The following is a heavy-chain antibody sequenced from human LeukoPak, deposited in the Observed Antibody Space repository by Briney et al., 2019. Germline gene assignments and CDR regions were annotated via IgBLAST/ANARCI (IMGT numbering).Heavy chain of an antibody. CDR3: AKSMVRGVIWYFDL. CDR2: MNPNSGNT. D-gene: IGHD3-10*01. CDR1: GYTFTSYD. V-gene: IGHV1-8*01. J-gene: IGHJ2*01. Sequence: ASVKVSCKASGYTFTSYDINWVRQATGQGLEWMGWMNPNSGNTGYAQKFQGRVTMTRNTSISTAYMELSSLRSEDTAVYYCAKSMVRGVIWYFDLWGRGTLVTVSS.